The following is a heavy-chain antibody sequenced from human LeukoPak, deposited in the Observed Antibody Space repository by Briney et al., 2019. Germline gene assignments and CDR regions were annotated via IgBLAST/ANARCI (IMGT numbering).Heavy chain of an antibody. CDR3: ARHARPGYYDSSGSGDFQH. Sequence: GEPLKISCKGSGYSFTSYWIGWVRQMPGKGLEWMGIIYPGDSDTRYSLSLQGQVKISADKSISTAYLQWSSLKASDTAMYYCARHARPGYYDSSGSGDFQHWGQGTLVTVSS. D-gene: IGHD3-22*01. V-gene: IGHV5-51*01. CDR1: GYSFTSYW. CDR2: IYPGDSDT. J-gene: IGHJ1*01.